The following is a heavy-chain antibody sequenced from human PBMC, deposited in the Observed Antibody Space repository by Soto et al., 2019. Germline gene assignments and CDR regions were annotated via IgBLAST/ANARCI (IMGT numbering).Heavy chain of an antibody. CDR2: IYYSGST. J-gene: IGHJ4*01. CDR1: GGSISSYY. Sequence: PSETLSLTCTVSGGSISSYYWSWIRQPPGKGLEWIGYIYYSGSTNYNPSLKSRVTISVDTSKNQFSLKLSSVTAADTAVYYCARSYGIGVTPDYWGHGTLVTVSS. D-gene: IGHD1-26*01. CDR3: ARSYGIGVTPDY. V-gene: IGHV4-59*01.